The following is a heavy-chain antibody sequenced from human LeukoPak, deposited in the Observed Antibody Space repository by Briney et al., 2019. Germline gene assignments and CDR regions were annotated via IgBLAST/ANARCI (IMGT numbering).Heavy chain of an antibody. V-gene: IGHV3-74*01. D-gene: IGHD5-24*01. CDR1: GFTFNSHW. Sequence: GGSLRLSCAASGFTFNSHWMHWVRQAPGKGLVWVSRINGDGSSTTYADSVRGRFTISRDDAKNTLYLEMNSLRAEDAAVYYCAREWHDAFDIWGQGTMVTVSS. CDR2: INGDGSST. CDR3: AREWHDAFDI. J-gene: IGHJ3*02.